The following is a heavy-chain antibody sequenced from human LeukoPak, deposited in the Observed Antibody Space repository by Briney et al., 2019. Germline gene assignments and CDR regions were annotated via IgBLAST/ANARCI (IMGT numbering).Heavy chain of an antibody. V-gene: IGHV1-2*06. D-gene: IGHD2-21*02. J-gene: IGHJ4*02. CDR1: GYTFTGYN. CDR2: INPNSGGT. CDR3: ARVEYCGGDCNFDY. Sequence: ASVKVSCKASGYTFTGYNMHWVRQAPGQGLEWMGRINPNSGGTNYAQNFQGRVTMTRDTSISTAYMELSRLRSDDTAVYYCARVEYCGGDCNFDYWGQGTLVTVSS.